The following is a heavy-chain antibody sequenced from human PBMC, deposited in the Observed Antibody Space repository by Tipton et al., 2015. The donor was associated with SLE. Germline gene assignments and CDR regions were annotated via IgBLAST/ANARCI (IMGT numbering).Heavy chain of an antibody. CDR3: GTLPVDPITNYYYALDV. CDR2: ISTTGSTT. Sequence: SLRLSCTASGFTFSDYYMNWIRQAPGKGLEWVSYISTTGSTTYYVDSAKGRFTISRDNAKNSLYLQMNSLRAEDTAVYYCGTLPVDPITNYYYALDVWGQGTTVTVSS. D-gene: IGHD1-14*01. V-gene: IGHV3-11*01. J-gene: IGHJ6*02. CDR1: GFTFSDYY.